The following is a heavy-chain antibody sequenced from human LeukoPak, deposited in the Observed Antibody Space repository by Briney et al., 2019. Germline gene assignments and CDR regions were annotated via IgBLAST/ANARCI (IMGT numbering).Heavy chain of an antibody. V-gene: IGHV1-69*05. J-gene: IGHJ3*02. Sequence: ASVKVSCKASGGTFSSYAISWVRQAPGQGLEWMGGIIPILGTANYAQKFQGRVTITTDESTSTAYMELSGLRSEDTAVYYCAATRGRYDSSGYLTDAFDIWGQGTMVTVS. D-gene: IGHD3-22*01. CDR2: IIPILGTA. CDR3: AATRGRYDSSGYLTDAFDI. CDR1: GGTFSSYA.